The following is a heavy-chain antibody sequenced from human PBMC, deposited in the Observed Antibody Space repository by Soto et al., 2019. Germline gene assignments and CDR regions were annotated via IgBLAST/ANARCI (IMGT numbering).Heavy chain of an antibody. V-gene: IGHV3-23*01. CDR1: GFLCSIYD. CDR3: AKATATGGGAFDI. J-gene: IGHJ3*02. D-gene: IGHD2-8*02. Sequence: PGGSLRLSCAASGFLCSIYDMSWVRQSPGKGLEWVSTILVDGRTFYVDSVKGRFTISRDSSQNTVYLQMNGLTAGDTALYYCAKATATGGGAFDICGQGTMFTVSS. CDR2: ILVDGRT.